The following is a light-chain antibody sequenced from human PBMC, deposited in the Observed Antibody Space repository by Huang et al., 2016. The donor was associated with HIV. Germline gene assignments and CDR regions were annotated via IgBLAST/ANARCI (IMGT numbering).Light chain of an antibody. Sequence: DIVLTQSPATLSLSPGERATLSCRAGQSVGSYLAWYQQTPGQAPRLLVSDASHRATGIQARFSGSGSGTDFTLTISSLEPEDFAVYYCHQHSSWPGTFGQGTRVEIK. J-gene: IGKJ1*01. V-gene: IGKV3-11*01. CDR2: DAS. CDR3: HQHSSWPGT. CDR1: QSVGSY.